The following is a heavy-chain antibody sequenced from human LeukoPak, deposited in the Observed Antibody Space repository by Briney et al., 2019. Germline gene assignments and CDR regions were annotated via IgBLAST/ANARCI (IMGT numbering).Heavy chain of an antibody. J-gene: IGHJ6*03. V-gene: IGHV1-8*01. CDR3: ARGPYYYYYMDV. Sequence: ASVKVSCKASGYTFTSYDINWVRQATGQGLEWMGWMSPNSGNTGYAQKFQGRVTMTRNTSISTAYMELSSLRSEDTAVYYCARGPYYYYYMDVWGKGTTVTVSS. D-gene: IGHD3-16*01. CDR1: GYTFTSYD. CDR2: MSPNSGNT.